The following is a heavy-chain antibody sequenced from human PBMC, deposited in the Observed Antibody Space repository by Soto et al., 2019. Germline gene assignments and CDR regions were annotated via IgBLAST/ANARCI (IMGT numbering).Heavy chain of an antibody. D-gene: IGHD3-3*01. V-gene: IGHV4-59*01. CDR2: IYYSGST. CDR3: AGVYDFWSGYPHHFDY. Sequence: SETLSLTCTVSGGSISSYYWSWIRQPPGKGLEWIGYIYYSGSTNYNPSLKSRVTISVDTSKNQFSLKLSSVTAADTAVYYCAGVYDFWSGYPHHFDYWGQGTLVTVSS. CDR1: GGSISSYY. J-gene: IGHJ4*02.